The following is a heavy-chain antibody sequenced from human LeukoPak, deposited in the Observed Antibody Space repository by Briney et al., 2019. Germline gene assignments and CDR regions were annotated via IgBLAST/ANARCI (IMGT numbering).Heavy chain of an antibody. CDR1: GFTFSDYY. J-gene: IGHJ5*02. D-gene: IGHD4-23*01. CDR3: ARDGESTTVVRDPHWFDP. Sequence: GGSLRLSCAASGFTFSDYYMSWIRQAPGKGLEWVSYISSGGSTIYYADSVKGRFTISRDNAKNSLYLQMNSLRAEDTAVYYCARDGESTTVVRDPHWFDPWGQGTLVTVSS. CDR2: ISSGGSTI. V-gene: IGHV3-11*01.